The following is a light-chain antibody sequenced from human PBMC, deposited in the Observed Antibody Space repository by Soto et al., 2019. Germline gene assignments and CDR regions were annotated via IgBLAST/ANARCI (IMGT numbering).Light chain of an antibody. CDR3: QQYNATWT. V-gene: IGKV1-5*03. CDR1: QSIRSW. CDR2: KAS. Sequence: DIQMTQSPSTLSASVGDRGTITCLASQSIRSWLAWYQQKPATARKLLIYKASTLHSGVPSRFSGSGSGTDFTLTIPSLQTDDSATYYCQQYNATWTFGQGTKV. J-gene: IGKJ1*01.